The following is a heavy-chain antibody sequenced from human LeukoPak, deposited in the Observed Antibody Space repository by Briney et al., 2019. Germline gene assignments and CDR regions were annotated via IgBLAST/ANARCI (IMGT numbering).Heavy chain of an antibody. CDR1: GGSISSYY. Sequence: SETQSLTCTVSGGSISSYYWSWIRQPAGKGLEWIGRIYISETTIYNPSLRSRVTMSVDTSKNQFSLKLSSVTAADTAVYYCARGKTHYSSSWYTLSRYYFDYWGQGTLVTVSS. V-gene: IGHV4-4*07. D-gene: IGHD6-13*01. CDR2: IYISETT. CDR3: ARGKTHYSSSWYTLSRYYFDY. J-gene: IGHJ4*02.